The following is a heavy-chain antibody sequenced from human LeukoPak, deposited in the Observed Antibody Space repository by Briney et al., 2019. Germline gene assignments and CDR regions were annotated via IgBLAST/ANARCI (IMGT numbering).Heavy chain of an antibody. CDR2: INPSGGST. D-gene: IGHD6-13*01. V-gene: IGHV1-46*01. CDR1: GYTFTSYY. J-gene: IGHJ4*02. Sequence: ASVKVSCKASGYTFTSYYMHWVRQAPGQGLEWMGMINPSGGSTTYAQKFQGRVTMTRDTSTNTFYMELSGLRSEDTAFYHCARDPGAAAVYFDYWGQGTLVTVSS. CDR3: ARDPGAAAVYFDY.